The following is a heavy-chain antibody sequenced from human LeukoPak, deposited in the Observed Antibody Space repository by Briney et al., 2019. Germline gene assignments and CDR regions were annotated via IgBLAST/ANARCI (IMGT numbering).Heavy chain of an antibody. D-gene: IGHD3-10*01. J-gene: IGHJ5*02. CDR2: ISGSGGST. CDR1: GFTFSSYG. V-gene: IGHV3-23*01. Sequence: GGSLRLSCAASGFTFSSYGMSWVRQAPGKGLEWVSAISGSGGSTYYADSVKGRFTISRDNSKNTLYLQMNSLRAEDTAVYYCAKDGSTIWFGDPNNWFDPWGQGTLVTVSS. CDR3: AKDGSTIWFGDPNNWFDP.